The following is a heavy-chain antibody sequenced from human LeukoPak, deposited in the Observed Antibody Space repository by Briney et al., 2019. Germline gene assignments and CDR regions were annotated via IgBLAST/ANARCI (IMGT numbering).Heavy chain of an antibody. V-gene: IGHV1-69*01. J-gene: IGHJ6*03. D-gene: IGHD2-2*01. CDR3: AREGRYCSSTCCYQDYYYYYYMDV. CDR2: IIPIFGTA. Sequence: SVKVSCKASGGTFSSYAISWVRQAPGQGLEWMGGIIPIFGTANYAQKFQGRVTITADESTSTAYMELSSLRSEDTAVYYCAREGRYCSSTCCYQDYYYYYYMDVWGKGTTVTVSS. CDR1: GGTFSSYA.